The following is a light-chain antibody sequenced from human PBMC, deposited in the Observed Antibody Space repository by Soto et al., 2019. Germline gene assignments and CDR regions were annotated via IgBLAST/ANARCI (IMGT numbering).Light chain of an antibody. J-gene: IGKJ2*01. CDR3: QQYNYWPLYI. CDR1: QSLSSN. CDR2: SAS. Sequence: EIVMTQSPTTLSVSPGEGATLSCRASQSLSSNLAWYQQKPGQSPRLLIYSASTRASGIPARFSGSGSGTEFTLTISSLESEDFAVYYCQQYNYWPLYIFGQGTKLEIK. V-gene: IGKV3-15*01.